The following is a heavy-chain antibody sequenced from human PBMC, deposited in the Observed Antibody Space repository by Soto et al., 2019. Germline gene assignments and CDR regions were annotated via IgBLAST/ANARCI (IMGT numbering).Heavy chain of an antibody. V-gene: IGHV3-7*01. Sequence: VHLVESGGGFVEPGGSLSLSCEASGFMFSSYWMSWVRQAPGEGLEWVANIKQDGSEIHYLESVEGRFTIFRDNARRSLYLQMNSLRAEDTAVYFCASYSGSYFPVGHDRWGQGTLVVVSS. D-gene: IGHD3-10*01. J-gene: IGHJ5*02. CDR1: GFMFSSYW. CDR3: ASYSGSYFPVGHDR. CDR2: IKQDGSEI.